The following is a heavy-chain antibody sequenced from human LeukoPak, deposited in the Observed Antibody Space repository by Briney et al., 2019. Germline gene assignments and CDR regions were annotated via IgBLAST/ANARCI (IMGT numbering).Heavy chain of an antibody. CDR2: IYYSGST. D-gene: IGHD2-8*01. V-gene: IGHV4-31*03. CDR3: ARDTTGLGFFDY. Sequence: SETLSLTCTVSGGSISSGGYYWSWIRQHPGKCLEWIGYIYYSGSTYYNPSLKSRVTISVDTSKNQFSLKLSSVTAADTAVYYCARDTTGLGFFDYWGQGTLVTVSS. J-gene: IGHJ4*02. CDR1: GGSISSGGYY.